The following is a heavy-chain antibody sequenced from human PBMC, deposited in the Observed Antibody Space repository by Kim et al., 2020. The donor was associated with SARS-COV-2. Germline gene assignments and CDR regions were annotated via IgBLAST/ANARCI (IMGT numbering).Heavy chain of an antibody. V-gene: IGHV4-61*02. J-gene: IGHJ4*02. CDR3: AREHYDVVTGGFFDF. D-gene: IGHD3-9*01. Sequence: PSLKSRVTISVDTSKNQLSLKLNSVIAADTAVYYCAREHYDVVTGGFFDFWGQGTLVTVSS.